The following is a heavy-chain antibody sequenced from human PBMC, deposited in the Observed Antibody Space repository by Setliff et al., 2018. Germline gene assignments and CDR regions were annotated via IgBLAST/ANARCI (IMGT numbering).Heavy chain of an antibody. D-gene: IGHD6-19*01. CDR3: ARAVRGSTGWYGPFDY. J-gene: IGHJ4*02. V-gene: IGHV3-48*03. CDR1: GFTFSNYE. CDR2: ISTSTM. Sequence: LRLSCAASGFTFSNYEMNWVRQAPGKGLEWVSYISTSTMYYADSVKGRFIISRDNAKNSLYLQMNSLRAEDTAVYYCARAVRGSTGWYGPFDYWGLGTLVTVSS.